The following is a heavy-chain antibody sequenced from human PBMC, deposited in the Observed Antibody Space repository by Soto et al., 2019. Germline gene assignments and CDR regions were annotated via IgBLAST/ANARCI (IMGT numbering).Heavy chain of an antibody. CDR3: ARGPPIYYDYIWGSYRSLVYMDV. D-gene: IGHD3-16*02. V-gene: IGHV1-8*01. CDR2: MNPNSGNT. Sequence: ASVKVSCKASGYTFTSYDINWVRQATGQGLEWMGWMNPNSGNTGYAQKFQGRGTMTRNTSISTAYMELSSLRSEDTAVYYCARGPPIYYDYIWGSYRSLVYMDVWGKGTTVTVSS. J-gene: IGHJ6*03. CDR1: GYTFTSYD.